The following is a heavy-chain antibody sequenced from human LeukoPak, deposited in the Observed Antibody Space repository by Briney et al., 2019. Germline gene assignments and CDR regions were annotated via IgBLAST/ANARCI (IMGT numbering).Heavy chain of an antibody. D-gene: IGHD6-19*01. CDR2: IRYDGSNK. CDR1: GFTFSSYG. CDR3: ATPQAGDDYYYMDV. Sequence: PGGSLRLSCAASGFTFSSYGMHWVRQAPGKGLEWVAFIRYDGSNKYYADSVNGRFTISRDNSKNTLYLQMNSLRAEDTAVYYCATPQAGDDYYYMDVWGKGTTVTVSS. J-gene: IGHJ6*03. V-gene: IGHV3-30*02.